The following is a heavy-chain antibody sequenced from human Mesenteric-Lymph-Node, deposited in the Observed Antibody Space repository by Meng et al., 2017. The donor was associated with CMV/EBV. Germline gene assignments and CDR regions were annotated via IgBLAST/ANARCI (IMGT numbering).Heavy chain of an antibody. V-gene: IGHV1-46*01. CDR3: ARETIKWEPRFDP. J-gene: IGHJ5*02. CDR2: INPTGNRP. Sequence: ASVKVSCKASGDNFSSDYMHWVRQAPGQGPEWMGMINPTGNRPSYTQKFQGRVTMTRDTSTNTVYMELSSLRSEDTAVYYCARETIKWEPRFDPWGQGTLVTVSS. D-gene: IGHD1-26*01. CDR1: GDNFSSDY.